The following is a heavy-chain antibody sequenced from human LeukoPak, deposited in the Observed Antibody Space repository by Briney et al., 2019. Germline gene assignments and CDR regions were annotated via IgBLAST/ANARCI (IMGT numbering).Heavy chain of an antibody. V-gene: IGHV3-20*04. Sequence: GGSLRLSCAASGFTFDDYGMSWVRQTPGKGLEWVSGINRNGGSTGYEDSVKGRFTISRDNAKNSLYLQMNSLRAEDTALYYCARDPGIAVNDAFDIWGQGTMVTVSS. CDR2: INRNGGST. D-gene: IGHD6-19*01. CDR1: GFTFDDYG. J-gene: IGHJ3*02. CDR3: ARDPGIAVNDAFDI.